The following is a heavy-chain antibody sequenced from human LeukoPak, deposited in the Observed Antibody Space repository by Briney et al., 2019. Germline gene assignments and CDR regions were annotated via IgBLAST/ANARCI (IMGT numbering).Heavy chain of an antibody. CDR3: ATASYGSGSYSESVDI. Sequence: ASVKVSCKVSGYTLTELSMHWVRQAPGKGREGMGGFYAEDGETIYAQKLQGRVTMTEETSTDTAYMEMSRLRSEDTAVYYCATASYGSGSYSESVDIWGQGTMVTVSS. J-gene: IGHJ3*02. CDR1: GYTLTELS. V-gene: IGHV1-24*01. D-gene: IGHD3-10*01. CDR2: FYAEDGET.